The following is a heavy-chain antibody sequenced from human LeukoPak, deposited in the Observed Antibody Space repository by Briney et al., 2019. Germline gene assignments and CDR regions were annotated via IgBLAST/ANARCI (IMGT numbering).Heavy chain of an antibody. J-gene: IGHJ6*03. Sequence: GGSLGLSCAASGFTFSSYSMNWVRQAPGKGLEWVSYISSSSSTIYYADSVKGRFTISRDNAKNSLYLQMNSLRAEDTAVYYCARGNGRGMVTPVYYFHYYMDVWGKGTTVTVSS. V-gene: IGHV3-48*01. CDR1: GFTFSSYS. D-gene: IGHD2-21*02. CDR2: ISSSSSTI. CDR3: ARGNGRGMVTPVYYFHYYMDV.